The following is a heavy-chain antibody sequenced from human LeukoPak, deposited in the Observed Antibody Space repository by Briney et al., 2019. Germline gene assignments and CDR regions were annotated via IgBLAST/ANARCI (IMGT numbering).Heavy chain of an antibody. CDR2: ISAYNGNT. D-gene: IGHD2-2*01. V-gene: IGHV1-18*01. J-gene: IGHJ5*02. Sequence: ASVKVSCKASGYTFTSYGISWVRQAPGQGLEWMGWISAYNGNTNYAQKLQGRVTMTTDTSTSTAYMELRSLRSEDTAVYYCARAGRYCSSTSCYRRVWFDPWGQGTLVTVSS. CDR1: GYTFTSYG. CDR3: ARAGRYCSSTSCYRRVWFDP.